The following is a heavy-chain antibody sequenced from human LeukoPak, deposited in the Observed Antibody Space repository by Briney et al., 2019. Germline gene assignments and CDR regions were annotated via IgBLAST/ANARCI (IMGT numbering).Heavy chain of an antibody. J-gene: IGHJ3*02. D-gene: IGHD6-19*01. CDR2: IIPIFGTA. CDR3: ASLGSGWYHAFDI. CDR1: GYTFTSYG. V-gene: IGHV1-69*13. Sequence: ASVKVSCKASGYTFTSYGISWVRQAPGQGLEWMGGIIPIFGTANYAQKFQGRVTITADESTSTAYMELSSLRSEDTAVYYCASLGSGWYHAFDIWGQGTMVTVSS.